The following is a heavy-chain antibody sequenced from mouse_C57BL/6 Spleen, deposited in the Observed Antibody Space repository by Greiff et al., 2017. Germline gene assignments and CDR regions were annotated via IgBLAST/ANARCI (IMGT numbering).Heavy chain of an antibody. J-gene: IGHJ4*01. CDR3: ARGGLRRYEYYAMDY. CDR1: GFTFSDYG. D-gene: IGHD1-1*01. Sequence: EVQVVESGGGLVKPGGSLKLSCAASGFTFSDYGMHWVRQAPEKGLEWVAYISSGSSTIYYADTVKGRFTISRDNAKNTLFLQMTSLRSEDTAMYYCARGGLRRYEYYAMDYWGQGTSVTVSS. V-gene: IGHV5-17*01. CDR2: ISSGSSTI.